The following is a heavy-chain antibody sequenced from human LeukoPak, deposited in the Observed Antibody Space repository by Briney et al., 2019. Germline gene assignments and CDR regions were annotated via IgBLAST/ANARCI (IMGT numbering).Heavy chain of an antibody. J-gene: IGHJ6*03. CDR1: GFTFSSYA. CDR2: ISYDGSNK. Sequence: GRSLRLSCAASGFTFSSYAMHWVRQAPGKGLEWVAVISYDGSNKYYADSVKGRFTISRDNSKNTLYLQMNSLRAEDTAVYYCARLEVVPAALRNYYYYMDVWGKGTTVTVSS. V-gene: IGHV3-30-3*01. CDR3: ARLEVVPAALRNYYYYMDV. D-gene: IGHD2-2*01.